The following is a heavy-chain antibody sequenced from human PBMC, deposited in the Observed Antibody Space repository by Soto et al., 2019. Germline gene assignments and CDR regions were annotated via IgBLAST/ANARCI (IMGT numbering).Heavy chain of an antibody. Sequence: PGESLKICCQGSGYSIASYWIGWVRQMPGKDLEWMGIIYPGDSDTRYSPSFQGQVTISADKSLRTAYLQWTSLKASDTALYYCARTRSFTLGFYYDGMDVWGQGTTVTVSS. CDR2: IYPGDSDT. V-gene: IGHV5-51*01. CDR3: ARTRSFTLGFYYDGMDV. D-gene: IGHD6-6*01. J-gene: IGHJ6*02. CDR1: GYSIASYW.